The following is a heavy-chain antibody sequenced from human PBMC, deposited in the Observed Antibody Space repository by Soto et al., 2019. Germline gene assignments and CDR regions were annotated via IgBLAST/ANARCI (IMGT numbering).Heavy chain of an antibody. V-gene: IGHV1-18*01. CDR3: SVEAGRICSSTSCYISSIEARPDY. Sequence: ASVKVSCKASGYTFTSYGISWVRQAPGRGLEWMGWISAYNGNTNYAQKLQGRVTMTTDTSTSTAYMELRSLRSDDTAVYYCSVEAGRICSSTSCYISSIEARPDYWGQGTLVTFSS. CDR2: ISAYNGNT. D-gene: IGHD2-2*02. CDR1: GYTFTSYG. J-gene: IGHJ4*02.